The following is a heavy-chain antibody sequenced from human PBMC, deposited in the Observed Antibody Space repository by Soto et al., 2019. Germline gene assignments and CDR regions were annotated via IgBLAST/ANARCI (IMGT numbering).Heavy chain of an antibody. J-gene: IGHJ4*02. Sequence: SETLSLTCAVYGGSFSGYYWSWIRQPPGKGLEWIGGINHSGSTNYNPSLKSRVTISVDTSKNQFSLKLSSVTAADTAVYYCARQVDFWSGSPPKYYFDYWGQGTLVTVSS. CDR2: INHSGST. CDR3: ARQVDFWSGSPPKYYFDY. D-gene: IGHD3-3*01. CDR1: GGSFSGYY. V-gene: IGHV4-34*01.